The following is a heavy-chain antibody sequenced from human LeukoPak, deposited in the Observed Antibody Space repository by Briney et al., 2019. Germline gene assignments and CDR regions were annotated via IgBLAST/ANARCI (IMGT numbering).Heavy chain of an antibody. CDR2: IRSESEIT. CDR3: ARDTDLAFDI. Sequence: PGGSLRLSCAASGFAFDSPMNWVRQAPGKVLEWVSHIRSESEITKYADSVKGRFTISRGNAKKSLYLQMNSLRAEDTAVYYCARDTDLAFDIWGQGTMVTVSS. CDR1: GFAFDSP. J-gene: IGHJ3*02. V-gene: IGHV3-48*01.